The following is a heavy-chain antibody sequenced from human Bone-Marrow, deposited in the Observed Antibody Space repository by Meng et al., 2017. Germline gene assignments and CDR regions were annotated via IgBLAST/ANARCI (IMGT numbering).Heavy chain of an antibody. Sequence: GESLKISCAASGFTFSNAWMCWVRQAPGKGLEWVGRIKSKTDGGTTDYAAPVKGRFTISRDDSKNTLYLQMNSLKTEDTAVYYCTTDLPRDWALYYYYYGMDVWGQGTTVTVSS. CDR1: GFTFSNAW. CDR3: TTDLPRDWALYYYYYGMDV. V-gene: IGHV3-15*01. CDR2: IKSKTDGGTT. D-gene: IGHD3/OR15-3a*01. J-gene: IGHJ6*02.